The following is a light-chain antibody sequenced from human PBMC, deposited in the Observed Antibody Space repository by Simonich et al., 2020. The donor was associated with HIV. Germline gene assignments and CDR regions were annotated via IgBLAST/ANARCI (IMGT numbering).Light chain of an antibody. CDR2: KDS. V-gene: IGLV3-25*03. CDR1: AFPKQY. CDR3: QSADYSGTVV. J-gene: IGLJ2*01. Sequence: SYELTQPPSVSVSPGQTARITCSGDAFPKQYVCWYQQRPGQAPVLLIYKDSERPSEIPERFSGSSSGTTVTLTISGVQAEDEADYYCQSADYSGTVVFGGGTKLTVL.